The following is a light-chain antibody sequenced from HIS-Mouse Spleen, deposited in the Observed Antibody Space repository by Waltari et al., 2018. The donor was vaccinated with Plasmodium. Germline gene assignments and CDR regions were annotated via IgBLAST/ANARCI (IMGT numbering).Light chain of an antibody. CDR2: QYS. CDR1: AMPKQY. J-gene: IGLJ2*01. Sequence: SYELTQPPSVSVSPGQTARITCSGDAMPKQYAYWYQPKPGQAPVLVIYQYSERPYGIPERCSGSSSGTTVTLTISGVQAEDEADYYCQSADSSGTYVVFGGGTKLTVL. V-gene: IGLV3-25*03. CDR3: QSADSSGTYVV.